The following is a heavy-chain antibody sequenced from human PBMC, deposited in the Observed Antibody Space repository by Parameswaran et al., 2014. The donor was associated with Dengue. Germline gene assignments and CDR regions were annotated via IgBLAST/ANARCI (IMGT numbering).Heavy chain of an antibody. J-gene: IGHJ6*02. D-gene: IGHD1-26*01. Sequence: WVRQAPGQGLEWMGGIIPIFGTANYAQKFQGRVTITADESTSTAYMELSSLRSEDTAVYYCARSPLLELRNYYYYGMDVWGQGTTVTVSS. CDR3: ARSPLLELRNYYYYGMDV. V-gene: IGHV1-69*01. CDR2: IIPIFGTA.